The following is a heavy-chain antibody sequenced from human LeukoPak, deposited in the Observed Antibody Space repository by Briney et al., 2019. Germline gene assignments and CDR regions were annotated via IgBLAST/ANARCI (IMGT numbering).Heavy chain of an antibody. CDR1: GYSFTTYW. V-gene: IGHV5-51*01. J-gene: IGHJ4*02. CDR3: ARRYCSGGSCYYHFDS. D-gene: IGHD2-15*01. CDR2: IYPGDSDT. Sequence: GESLKISCKGSGYSFTTYWIGWVRQMPGKGLEWMGIIYPGDSDTRYSPSFQGQVTISADKSISTAYLQWSSLKASDTAMYYCARRYCSGGSCYYHFDSWGQGTLVTVSP.